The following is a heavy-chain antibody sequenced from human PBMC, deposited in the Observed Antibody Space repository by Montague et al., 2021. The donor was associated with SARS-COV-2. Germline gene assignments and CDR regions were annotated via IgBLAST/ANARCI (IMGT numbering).Heavy chain of an antibody. V-gene: IGHV4-59*01. D-gene: IGHD2-15*01. CDR2: IFYSGST. CDR3: AREGGTKSSHWWGAFDS. Sequence: SETLSLTCTVSGDSMSGYYWSWVRQAPGTGLEWIGYIFYSGSTSYNPSLNSRVTISIDASKKQFSLKLTSVTAADTAVYFCAREGGTKSSHWWGAFDSWGHGTLVTVPS. CDR1: GDSMSGYY. J-gene: IGHJ5*01.